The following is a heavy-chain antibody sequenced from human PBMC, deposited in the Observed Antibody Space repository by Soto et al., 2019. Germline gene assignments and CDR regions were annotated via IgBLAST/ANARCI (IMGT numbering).Heavy chain of an antibody. CDR2: INHSGST. CDR3: ARGGDY. V-gene: IGHV4-34*01. Sequence: QVQLQQWGAGLLKPSETLSLTCAVYGGSFSGYYWSWIRQPPGKGLEWIGEINHSGSTNYNPALKSRDTRTGDTAKNQCSLKLSSGTAADTAVYYWARGGDYWGQGTLVTVSS. CDR1: GGSFSGYY. J-gene: IGHJ4*02.